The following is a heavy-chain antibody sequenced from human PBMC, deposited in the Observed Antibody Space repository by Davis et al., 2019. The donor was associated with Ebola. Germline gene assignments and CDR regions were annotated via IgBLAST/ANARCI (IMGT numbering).Heavy chain of an antibody. CDR2: ISSSGSTI. CDR3: ARNDYIWGSYRYFDY. V-gene: IGHV3-48*03. J-gene: IGHJ4*02. D-gene: IGHD3-16*02. Sequence: PGGSLRLFCAASGFTFSSYEMNWVRQAPGKGLEWVSYISSSGSTIYYADSVKGRFTISRDNAKNSLYLQMNSLRAEDTAVYYCARNDYIWGSYRYFDYWGQGTLVTVSS. CDR1: GFTFSSYE.